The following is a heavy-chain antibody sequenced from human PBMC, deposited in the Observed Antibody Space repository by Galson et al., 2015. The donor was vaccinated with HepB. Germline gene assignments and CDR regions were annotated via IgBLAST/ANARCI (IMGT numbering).Heavy chain of an antibody. CDR3: ARVSGWYSGEYYFDY. CDR2: ISSNGGST. J-gene: IGHJ4*02. CDR1: GFTFSSYA. V-gene: IGHV3-64*01. Sequence: SLRLSCAASGFTFSSYAMHWVRQAPGKGLEYVSAISSNGGSTYYANSVKGRFTISRDNSKNTLYLQMGSLRAEDMAVYYCARVSGWYSGEYYFDYWGQGTLVTVSS. D-gene: IGHD6-19*01.